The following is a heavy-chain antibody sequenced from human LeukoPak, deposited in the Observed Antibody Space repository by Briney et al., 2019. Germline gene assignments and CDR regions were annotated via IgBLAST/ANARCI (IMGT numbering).Heavy chain of an antibody. D-gene: IGHD5-24*01. J-gene: IGHJ3*02. V-gene: IGHV4-59*08. CDR2: VFHSGTT. Sequence: SETLSLTCNMSGDSLTIHFWSWVRQTPGKGLEWIGYVFHSGTTNYSPSLKSRVTISLDTSKKQFYLRLASVTAADTAVYYCARRMATVTDAFDIWGRGTMVSVSS. CDR3: ARRMATVTDAFDI. CDR1: GDSLTIHF.